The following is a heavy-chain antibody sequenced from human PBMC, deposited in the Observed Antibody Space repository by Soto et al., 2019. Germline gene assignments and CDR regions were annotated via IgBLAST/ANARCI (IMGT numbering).Heavy chain of an antibody. D-gene: IGHD2-2*02. V-gene: IGHV1-69*06. CDR3: ASEGIVVVPAAIYFDY. Sequence: GASVKVSCKASGGTFSSYAISWVRQAPGQGLEWMGGIIPIFGTANYAQKFQGRVTITADKSTSTAYMELSSLRSEDTAVYYCASEGIVVVPAAIYFDYWGQGTLVTVSS. J-gene: IGHJ4*02. CDR1: GGTFSSYA. CDR2: IIPIFGTA.